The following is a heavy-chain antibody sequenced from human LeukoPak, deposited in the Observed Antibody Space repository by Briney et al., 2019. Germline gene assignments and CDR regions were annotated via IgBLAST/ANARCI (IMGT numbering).Heavy chain of an antibody. Sequence: SETLSLTCTVSGGSISASGHYWGWIRQPPGKGLEWIGSIYYSGSTYYNPSLRSRVTISLDTSKNQFSLKVNSVTAADTAVYYCARRNDPGHAFDIWGQGTMVTVSS. CDR2: IYYSGST. V-gene: IGHV4-39*01. D-gene: IGHD1-1*01. CDR3: ARRNDPGHAFDI. CDR1: GGSISASGHY. J-gene: IGHJ3*02.